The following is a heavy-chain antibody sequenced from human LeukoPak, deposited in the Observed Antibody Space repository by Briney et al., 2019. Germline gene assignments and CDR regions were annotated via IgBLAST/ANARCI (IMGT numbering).Heavy chain of an antibody. Sequence: GGSLRLSCAASGFTYRSYGVHGVREPPGKGREGVAVIWYDGSNKYYADSVKGRFTISRDNSKNTLYLQMNSLRAEETAVYYCARDIAAAGSTGYWGQGTLVTVSS. CDR2: IWYDGSNK. CDR1: GFTYRSYG. V-gene: IGHV3-33*01. D-gene: IGHD6-13*01. J-gene: IGHJ4*02. CDR3: ARDIAAAGSTGY.